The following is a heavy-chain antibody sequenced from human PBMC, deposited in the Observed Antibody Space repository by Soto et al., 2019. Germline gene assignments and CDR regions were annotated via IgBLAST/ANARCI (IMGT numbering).Heavy chain of an antibody. CDR3: ARVSGSGWTHWYFDL. CDR2: IKQDGSEK. V-gene: IGHV3-7*01. Sequence: SVGSLRLSCAASGFTFSSYWMSWVRQAPGKGLEWVANIKQDGSEKYYVDSVKGRFTISRDNAKNSLYLQMNSLRAEDTAVYYCARVSGSGWTHWYFDLWGRGTLVTVSS. CDR1: GFTFSSYW. D-gene: IGHD6-19*01. J-gene: IGHJ2*01.